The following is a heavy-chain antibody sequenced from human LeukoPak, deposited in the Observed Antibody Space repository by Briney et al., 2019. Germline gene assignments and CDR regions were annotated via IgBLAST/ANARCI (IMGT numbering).Heavy chain of an antibody. V-gene: IGHV3-21*01. Sequence: GGSLRLSCAASGFTFSSYSMNWVRQAPGKGLEWVSSISSSSSYIYYADPVKGRFTISRDNAKNSLYLQMNSLRAEDTAVYYCASSADYYYDSSGYSFWGQGTLVTVSS. CDR2: ISSSSSYI. CDR1: GFTFSSYS. D-gene: IGHD3-22*01. J-gene: IGHJ4*02. CDR3: ASSADYYYDSSGYSF.